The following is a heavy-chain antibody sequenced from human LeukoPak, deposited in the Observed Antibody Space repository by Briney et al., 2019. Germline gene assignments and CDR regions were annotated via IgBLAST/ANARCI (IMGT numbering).Heavy chain of an antibody. Sequence: SETLSLTCTVSGGSISSSSYYWGWIRQPPGKGPEWIGSIYYSGSTYYNPSLKSRVTISVDTSKNQFSLKLSSVTAADTAVYYCARGIFGSGWSLDAFDIWGQGTMVTVSS. J-gene: IGHJ3*02. CDR3: ARGIFGSGWSLDAFDI. D-gene: IGHD6-19*01. V-gene: IGHV4-39*07. CDR1: GGSISSSSYY. CDR2: IYYSGST.